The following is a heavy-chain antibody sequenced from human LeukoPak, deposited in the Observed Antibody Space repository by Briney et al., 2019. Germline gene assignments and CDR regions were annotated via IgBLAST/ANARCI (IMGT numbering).Heavy chain of an antibody. CDR3: ARNMKWLLRVSFDY. D-gene: IGHD3-22*01. CDR1: GGSISSSDYY. V-gene: IGHV4-39*01. Sequence: SETLSLTCTVSGGSISSSDYYWGWIRQPPGKGLEWIGSIFYSGNTYYNVSLQSRVTISVDTSKRQFSLKLSSVTAADTAVYYCARNMKWLLRVSFDYWGQGTLVTVSS. CDR2: IFYSGNT. J-gene: IGHJ4*02.